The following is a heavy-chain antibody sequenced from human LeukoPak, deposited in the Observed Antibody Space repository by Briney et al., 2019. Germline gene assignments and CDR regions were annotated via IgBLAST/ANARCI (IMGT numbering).Heavy chain of an antibody. J-gene: IGHJ3*02. CDR2: LYRSGIT. Sequence: LGGSLRLSCAASGFTFSSYAMSWVRQAPGKGLEWVSVLYRSGITYYAESVKGRFTISRDDSKNTLFLQMNSLRAEDTAIYYCAREVWPNDAFDIWGQGTMVTVSS. CDR1: GFTFSSYA. CDR3: AREVWPNDAFDI. V-gene: IGHV3-53*01.